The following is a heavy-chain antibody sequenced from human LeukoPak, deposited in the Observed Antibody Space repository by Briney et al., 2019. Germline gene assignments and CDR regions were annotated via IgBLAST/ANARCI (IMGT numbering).Heavy chain of an antibody. CDR3: AKAMWQQLGYYYGMDV. Sequence: PGGSLRLSCAASGFTFSNYAMSWVRQAPGKGLEWVSAISGSGGSTYYADSVKGRFTISRDNSKNTLYLQMNSLRAEDTAVYYCAKAMWQQLGYYYGMDVWGQGTTVTVSS. V-gene: IGHV3-23*01. J-gene: IGHJ6*02. CDR1: GFTFSNYA. CDR2: ISGSGGST. D-gene: IGHD6-13*01.